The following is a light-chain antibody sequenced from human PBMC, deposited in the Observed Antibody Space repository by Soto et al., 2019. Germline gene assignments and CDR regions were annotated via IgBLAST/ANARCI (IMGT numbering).Light chain of an antibody. CDR3: GTWDSSGV. CDR1: SCNIGNNY. V-gene: IGLV1-51*01. Sequence: QSVLTQPPSVSAAPGQKVTISCSGSSCNIGNNYVSWYQQLPGTAPKLLIYDNNKRPSGIPDRFSGSKSGTSATLGITGLQTGDEADYYCGTWDSSGVFGGGTKVTVL. CDR2: DNN. J-gene: IGLJ2*01.